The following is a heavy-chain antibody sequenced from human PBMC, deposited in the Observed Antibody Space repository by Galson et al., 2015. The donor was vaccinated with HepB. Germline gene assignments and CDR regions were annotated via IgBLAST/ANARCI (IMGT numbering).Heavy chain of an antibody. CDR1: GGSISSYH. CDR3: ARSVLNSSGWTHYLDY. CDR2: IYYNGFT. Sequence: SETLSLTCTVSGGSISSYHWNWIRQPPGKGLEWIGYIYYNGFTNYNPSLKSRATMSLDMSKNQFSLKLSSVTAADTAVYYCARSVLNSSGWTHYLDYWGQGTLVTVSS. V-gene: IGHV4-59*08. J-gene: IGHJ4*02. D-gene: IGHD6-19*01.